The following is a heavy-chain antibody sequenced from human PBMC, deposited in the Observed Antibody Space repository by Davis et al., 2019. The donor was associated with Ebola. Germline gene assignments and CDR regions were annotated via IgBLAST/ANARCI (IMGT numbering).Heavy chain of an antibody. D-gene: IGHD2-15*01. V-gene: IGHV3-23*01. J-gene: IGHJ4*02. Sequence: GGPLRLPCAASGFTFSSYAMSWVRQAPGKGLEWVSAISGSGGSTYYADSVKGRFTISRDNSKNTLYLQMNSLRAEDTAVYYCAKVDCSGGSCYSIDYWGQGTLVTVSS. CDR2: ISGSGGST. CDR1: GFTFSSYA. CDR3: AKVDCSGGSCYSIDY.